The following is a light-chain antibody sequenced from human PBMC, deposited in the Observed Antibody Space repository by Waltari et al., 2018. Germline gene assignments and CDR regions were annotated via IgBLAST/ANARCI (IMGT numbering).Light chain of an antibody. V-gene: IGKV4-1*01. CDR1: QSVLSSTNNNNY. CDR2: WAS. Sequence: DHVLTQSPDSLALSLGSRATISCRSSQSVLSSTNNNNYLAWYQQRPGQPPRLLFYWASTRVSGVPDRFDGSGSGTDFTLTISSLQAEDLAVYYCQQYYTTPCTFGQGTRLEIK. CDR3: QQYYTTPCT. J-gene: IGKJ2*02.